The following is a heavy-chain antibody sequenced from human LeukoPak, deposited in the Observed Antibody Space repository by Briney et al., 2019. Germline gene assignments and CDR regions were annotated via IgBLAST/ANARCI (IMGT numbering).Heavy chain of an antibody. J-gene: IGHJ4*02. CDR3: ARSDTHHIHSSSWHFDY. Sequence: SETLSLTCSVSGGSIGTNYWSWIRQAPGKGLEWIGYISYSGSSNYNPSLKSRVTISVDTSKTPFSLYLNSVTAADTAVYYCARSDTHHIHSSSWHFDYWGQGTLVTVSS. CDR1: GGSIGTNY. CDR2: ISYSGSS. V-gene: IGHV4-59*01. D-gene: IGHD6-13*01.